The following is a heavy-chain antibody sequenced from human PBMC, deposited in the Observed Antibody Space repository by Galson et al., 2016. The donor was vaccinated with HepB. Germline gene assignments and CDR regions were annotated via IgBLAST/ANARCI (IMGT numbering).Heavy chain of an antibody. J-gene: IGHJ4*02. CDR1: GYTFRRYG. CDR3: ARQQEGIDTILDN. D-gene: IGHD5-18*01. V-gene: IGHV1-18*01. Sequence: SVKVSCKASGYTFRRYGINWVRQAPGQGLEWMGWINPYRGNTNYAQKVQGGVTLTTDTSTNTAYLELRSLKSDDTAVYYCARQQEGIDTILDNWGQGTLVTVS. CDR2: INPYRGNT.